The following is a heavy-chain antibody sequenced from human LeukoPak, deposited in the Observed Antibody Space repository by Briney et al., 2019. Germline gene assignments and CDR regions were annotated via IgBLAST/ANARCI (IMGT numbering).Heavy chain of an antibody. J-gene: IGHJ2*01. CDR1: GGSISSSHW. D-gene: IGHD3-10*01. CDR3: ARNRVVRGWHIDL. CDR2: IFHTGST. V-gene: IGHV4-4*02. Sequence: SETLSLTCVVSGGSISSSHWWTWVRQSPGKGLEWIGEIFHTGSTDYNPSLKSRVTISVDKSSNQFSLKLTFVTAADTALYHWARNRVVRGWHIDLWGRGTLVTVSS.